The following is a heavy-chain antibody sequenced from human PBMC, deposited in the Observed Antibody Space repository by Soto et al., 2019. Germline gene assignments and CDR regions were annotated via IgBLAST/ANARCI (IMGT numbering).Heavy chain of an antibody. Sequence: QMQLVQSGPEVKKPGTSVKVSCKASGFTFTSSAMQWVRQARGQRLEWIGWIVDGSGNTNYAQKLQDKVTITEDMSRSTAYMERSSLRSEDTAVYYCAAGFHDYGDYGYPYWGQGTLVTVSS. J-gene: IGHJ4*02. CDR1: GFTFTSSA. CDR2: IVDGSGNT. D-gene: IGHD4-17*01. V-gene: IGHV1-58*02. CDR3: AAGFHDYGDYGYPY.